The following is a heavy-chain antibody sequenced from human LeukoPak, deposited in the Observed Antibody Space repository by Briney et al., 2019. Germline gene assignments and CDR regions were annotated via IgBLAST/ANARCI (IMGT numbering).Heavy chain of an antibody. CDR2: IWNGGSNK. V-gene: IGHV3-33*03. D-gene: IGHD6-19*01. Sequence: GGSLRLSCEASGFTFSSFGMHWVRQAPGKGLEWVAVIWNGGSNKYYADSVKGRFTISRDNSRNTLYLQMNSLRDEDTAVYYCAKGGVTSGWPTPFDSWGQGTLVTVSS. J-gene: IGHJ4*02. CDR3: AKGGVTSGWPTPFDS. CDR1: GFTFSSFG.